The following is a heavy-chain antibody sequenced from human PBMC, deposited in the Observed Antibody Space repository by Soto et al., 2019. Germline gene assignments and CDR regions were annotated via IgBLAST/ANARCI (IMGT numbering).Heavy chain of an antibody. CDR2: IYSGGST. D-gene: IGHD1-1*01. Sequence: GGSLRLSCAASGFTVSSNYMSWVRQAPGKGLEWVSVIYSGGSTYYADSVKGRFTISRDNSKNTLYLQMSSLRGEDTAVYYCATSFITTVGTTAWGQGTQVTVSS. CDR1: GFTVSSNY. V-gene: IGHV3-53*01. J-gene: IGHJ4*02. CDR3: ATSFITTVGTTA.